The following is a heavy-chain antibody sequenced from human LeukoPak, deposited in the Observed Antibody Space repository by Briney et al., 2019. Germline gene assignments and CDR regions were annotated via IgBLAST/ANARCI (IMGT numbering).Heavy chain of an antibody. V-gene: IGHV3-7*01. CDR1: GFTFTNYW. CDR3: ARGGSYFDY. CDR2: IKQDGSEK. J-gene: IGHJ4*02. D-gene: IGHD1-26*01. Sequence: GGSLRLSCAASGFTFTNYWMNWVRQAPGKGLEWVASIKQDGSEKYYVDSVKGRLTISRDNAKNSLYLQMNSLRAEDTAVYYCARGGSYFDYWGQGTLVTVSS.